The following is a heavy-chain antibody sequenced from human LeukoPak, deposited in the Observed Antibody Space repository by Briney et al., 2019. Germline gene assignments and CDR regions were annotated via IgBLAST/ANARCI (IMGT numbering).Heavy chain of an antibody. V-gene: IGHV1-18*01. J-gene: IGHJ3*02. CDR2: ISAYNGNT. D-gene: IGHD3-22*01. CDR1: GYTFTSYG. Sequence: ASVKVSCKASGYTFTSYGISWVRQAPGQGLEWMGWISAYNGNTNYAQKLQGRVTMTTDTSTSTAYMELRSLRSDDTAVYYCARDQYYYDSSGYLDAFDIWGQGTMVTVSS. CDR3: ARDQYYYDSSGYLDAFDI.